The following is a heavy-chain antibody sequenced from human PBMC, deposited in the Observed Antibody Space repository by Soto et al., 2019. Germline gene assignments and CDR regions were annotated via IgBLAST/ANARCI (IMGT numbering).Heavy chain of an antibody. V-gene: IGHV1-2*02. Sequence: ASGKVSCSASCYSLSHHFRHWRRQAPGQGPEWMGWINPNTGGTNYAQKFQGRVTMTRDMSSGTFFLEVSSLKSDDTALYYCARVLLSGAHYFDFWGQGTLVPVSS. CDR3: ARVLLSGAHYFDF. D-gene: IGHD7-27*01. J-gene: IGHJ4*02. CDR2: INPNTGGT. CDR1: CYSLSHHF.